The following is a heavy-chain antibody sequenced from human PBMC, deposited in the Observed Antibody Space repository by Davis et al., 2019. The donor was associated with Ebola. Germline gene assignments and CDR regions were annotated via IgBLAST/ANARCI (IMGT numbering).Heavy chain of an antibody. J-gene: IGHJ6*02. D-gene: IGHD3-22*01. CDR2: INWNGGST. CDR1: GFTFSSYW. Sequence: GESLKISCAASGFTFSSYWMHWVRQAPGKGLEWVSGINWNGGSTGYADSVKGRFTISRDNAKNSLYLQMNSLRAEDTALYYCASHSSHYYYYGMDVWGQGTTVTVSS. CDR3: ASHSSHYYYYGMDV. V-gene: IGHV3-20*04.